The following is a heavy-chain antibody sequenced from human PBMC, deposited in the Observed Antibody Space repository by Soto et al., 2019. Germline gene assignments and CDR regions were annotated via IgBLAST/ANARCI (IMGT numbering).Heavy chain of an antibody. CDR2: MYWDDDK. CDR3: ALWIEMATIDV. CDR1: GFSLSTSGVG. J-gene: IGHJ6*02. D-gene: IGHD5-12*01. Sequence: QITLKESGPALVKPTQTLTLTCTFSGFSLSTSGVGVGWIRQPPGKALEWLALMYWDDDKRYSPSLKSRLTLTKDTSKNQVVLTMTNMDPVDTATYYCALWIEMATIDVWGQGTTVTVSS. V-gene: IGHV2-5*02.